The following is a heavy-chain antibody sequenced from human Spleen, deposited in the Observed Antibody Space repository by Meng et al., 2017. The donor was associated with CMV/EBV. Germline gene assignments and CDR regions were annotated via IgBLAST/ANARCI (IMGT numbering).Heavy chain of an antibody. J-gene: IGHJ4*02. V-gene: IGHV1-69*05. Sequence: SGGNISHFGYRRVRQAPGQGLEWMGGIIPIFGTANYAQKFQGRVTITTDESTSTAYMELSSLRSEDTAVYYCARDYYDSSGFQLGGFWGQGTLVTVSS. CDR1: GGNISHFG. D-gene: IGHD3-22*01. CDR3: ARDYYDSSGFQLGGF. CDR2: IIPIFGTA.